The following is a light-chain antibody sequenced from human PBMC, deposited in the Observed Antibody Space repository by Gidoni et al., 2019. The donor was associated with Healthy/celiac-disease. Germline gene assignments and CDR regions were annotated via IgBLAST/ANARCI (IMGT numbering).Light chain of an antibody. J-gene: IGKJ2*03. Sequence: DIQMTQSPSSLSASVGDRVTITCRASKSISSYLNWYQQKPGKAPKLLIYAASSLQSGVPSRFSGSRSGTDFTLTISSLQPEDFATYYCQQSYSTPYSFXQXTKLEIK. CDR2: AAS. CDR3: QQSYSTPYS. V-gene: IGKV1-39*01. CDR1: KSISSY.